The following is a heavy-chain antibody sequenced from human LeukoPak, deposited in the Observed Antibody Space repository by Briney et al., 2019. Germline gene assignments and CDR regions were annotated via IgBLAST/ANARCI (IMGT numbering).Heavy chain of an antibody. J-gene: IGHJ4*02. Sequence: ASVKVSCKASGYIFTKYVVHWVRQAPGQRPEWIGWIKAGNGDTKYSQNFQDRLTITRDTSASTVYMELSSLTSEDTALYYCARDGCGDTCYPGGYWGQGTLVTVSS. D-gene: IGHD2-21*01. V-gene: IGHV1-3*01. CDR2: IKAGNGDT. CDR1: GYIFTKYV. CDR3: ARDGCGDTCYPGGY.